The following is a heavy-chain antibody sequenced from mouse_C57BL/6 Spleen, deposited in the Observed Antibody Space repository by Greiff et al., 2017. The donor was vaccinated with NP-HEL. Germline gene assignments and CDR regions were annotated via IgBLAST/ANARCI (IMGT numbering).Heavy chain of an antibody. D-gene: IGHD2-4*01. CDR1: GYTFTSYW. Sequence: VQLQQSGAELVRPGSSVKLSCKASGYTFTSYWMHWVKQRPIQGLEWIGNIDPSDSETHYNQKFKDKATLTVDKSSSTAYMQLSSLTSEDSAVYYGARRSYDYDRGYYVDSWGQGTTLTVSS. CDR3: ARRSYDYDRGYYVDS. CDR2: IDPSDSET. V-gene: IGHV1-52*01. J-gene: IGHJ2*01.